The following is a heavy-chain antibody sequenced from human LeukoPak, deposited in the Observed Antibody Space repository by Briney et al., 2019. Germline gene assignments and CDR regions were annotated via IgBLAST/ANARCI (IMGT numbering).Heavy chain of an antibody. Sequence: ASVKVSCKASGGTFSSYAISWVGQAPGQGLEWMGGIIPIFGTANYAQKFQGRVTITANESTSTAYMELSSLRSEDTAVYYCARANKERINYYYGMDVWGQGTTVTVSS. CDR1: GGTFSSYA. J-gene: IGHJ6*02. CDR2: IIPIFGTA. V-gene: IGHV1-69*13. D-gene: IGHD1-26*01. CDR3: ARANKERINYYYGMDV.